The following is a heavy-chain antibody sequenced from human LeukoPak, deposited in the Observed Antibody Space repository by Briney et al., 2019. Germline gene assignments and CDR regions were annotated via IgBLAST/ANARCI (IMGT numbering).Heavy chain of an antibody. V-gene: IGHV3-30*02. CDR2: IRYDGSNK. CDR1: GFTFSSYG. Sequence: GGSLRLSCAASGFTFSSYGMHWVRQAPGKGLEWVAFIRYDGSNKYYADSVKGRFTISRDNSKNTLYLQMNRLRAEDTAVYYCAKLYYYDSSGYDFDYWGQGTLVTVSS. J-gene: IGHJ4*02. D-gene: IGHD3-22*01. CDR3: AKLYYYDSSGYDFDY.